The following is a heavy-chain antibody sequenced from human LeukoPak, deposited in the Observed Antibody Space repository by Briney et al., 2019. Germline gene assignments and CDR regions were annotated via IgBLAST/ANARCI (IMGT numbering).Heavy chain of an antibody. Sequence: SQTLSLTCTVSGGSISSGDYYWSWIRQPPGKGLDWIGEINHSGRTNYNPSLRSRVTLSVDTSKNQFSLNLSSVTAADTAVYYCARGRPLWELLRGNDYWGQGTLVTVSS. V-gene: IGHV4-30-4*01. CDR3: ARGRPLWELLRGNDY. J-gene: IGHJ4*02. D-gene: IGHD1-26*01. CDR2: INHSGRT. CDR1: GGSISSGDYY.